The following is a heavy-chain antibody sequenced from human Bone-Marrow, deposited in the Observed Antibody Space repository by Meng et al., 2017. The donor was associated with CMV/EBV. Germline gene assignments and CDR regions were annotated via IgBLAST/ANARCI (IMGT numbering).Heavy chain of an antibody. Sequence: SETLSLTCAVYGGSFSGYYWSWIRQPPGKGLEWIGEINHSGSTNYNPSLKSRVTISVDTSKNQFSLKLSSVTAADTAVYYCARITSWGIDYWGQGTLVTFSS. CDR3: ARITSWGIDY. CDR1: GGSFSGYY. V-gene: IGHV4-34*01. CDR2: INHSGST. D-gene: IGHD2-2*01. J-gene: IGHJ4*02.